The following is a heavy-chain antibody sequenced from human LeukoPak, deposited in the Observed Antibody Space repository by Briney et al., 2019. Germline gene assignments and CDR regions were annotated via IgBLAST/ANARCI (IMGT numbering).Heavy chain of an antibody. J-gene: IGHJ1*01. D-gene: IGHD6-6*01. Sequence: PSETLSLTCTVSGGSISSSNYYWGWIRQPPGKGLEWIGSIYYSGSTYYNPSLKSRVTMSVDKSKNQFSLKLTSVTAADTAVYYCARDVGARLPGYWGQGTLVTVSS. CDR3: ARDVGARLPGY. CDR1: GGSISSSNYY. V-gene: IGHV4-39*07. CDR2: IYYSGST.